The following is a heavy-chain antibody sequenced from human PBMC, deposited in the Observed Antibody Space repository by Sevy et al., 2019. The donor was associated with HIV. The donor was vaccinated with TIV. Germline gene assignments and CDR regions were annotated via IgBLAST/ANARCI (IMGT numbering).Heavy chain of an antibody. CDR3: ARDAGYSTVRYAGD. J-gene: IGHJ4*02. V-gene: IGHV3-30*09. D-gene: IGHD6-19*01. Sequence: GGSLRLSCAASGFSISPYAFHWVRQAPGKGLEWVALMSYAGSTRYYADSAKGRFAISKDNSKNTLYLQMNSLRIEDTAIYYCARDAGYSTVRYAGDWGQGTLVTVSS. CDR2: MSYAGSTR. CDR1: GFSISPYA.